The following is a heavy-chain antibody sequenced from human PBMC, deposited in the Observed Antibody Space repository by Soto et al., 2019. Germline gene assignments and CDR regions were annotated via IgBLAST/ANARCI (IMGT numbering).Heavy chain of an antibody. CDR1: GFTFDDYA. D-gene: IGHD2-21*02. V-gene: IGHV3-9*01. J-gene: IGHJ3*02. CDR2: ISWNSGSI. Sequence: GGSLRLSCAASGFTFDDYAMHWVRQAPGKGLEWVSGISWNSGSIGYADSVKGRFTISRDNAKNSLYLQMNSLRAEDTALYYCAKGSIVVVTGGAFDIWGKGTMVTVSS. CDR3: AKGSIVVVTGGAFDI.